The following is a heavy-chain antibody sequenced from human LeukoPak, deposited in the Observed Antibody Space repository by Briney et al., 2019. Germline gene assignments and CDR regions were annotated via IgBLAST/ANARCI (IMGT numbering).Heavy chain of an antibody. CDR3: AKSISGFPSGRYSGGPFDY. J-gene: IGHJ4*02. CDR2: ISWNSDTI. V-gene: IGHV3-9*01. D-gene: IGHD1-26*01. Sequence: GRSLRLSCAASGFTFDDYAMNWARQAPGKGLEWVAGISWNSDTITYANSVKGRFTISRDNANNSLYLQMNSLRAEDTALYYCAKSISGFPSGRYSGGPFDYWGQGARVTVSS. CDR1: GFTFDDYA.